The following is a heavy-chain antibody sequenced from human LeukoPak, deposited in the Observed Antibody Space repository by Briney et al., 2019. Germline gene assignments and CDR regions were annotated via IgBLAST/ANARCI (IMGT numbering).Heavy chain of an antibody. CDR2: IIPIFGTA. V-gene: IGHV1-69*13. CDR1: GGTFSSYA. CDR3: ARPSRDGYNREYAFDI. J-gene: IGHJ3*02. Sequence: SVKVSCKASGGTFSSYAISWVRQAPGQGLEWMGGIIPIFGTANYAQKFQGRVTITADESTSTAYMELSSLRSEDTAVYYCARPSRDGYNREYAFDIWGQGTMVTVSS. D-gene: IGHD5-24*01.